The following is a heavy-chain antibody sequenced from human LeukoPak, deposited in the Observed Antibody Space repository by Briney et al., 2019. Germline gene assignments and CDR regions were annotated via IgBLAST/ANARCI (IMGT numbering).Heavy chain of an antibody. D-gene: IGHD4-11*01. Sequence: GGSLRLSCAASGFTFSNYWMGWVRQAPGRGLEWVANIKQDGSEKYHVDSVKGRFTVSRDNAKNSLYLQMNSLRAEDTAVYHCARIGVSNAFDSWGQGTLVTVSP. CDR2: IKQDGSEK. J-gene: IGHJ4*02. V-gene: IGHV3-7*05. CDR3: ARIGVSNAFDS. CDR1: GFTFSNYW.